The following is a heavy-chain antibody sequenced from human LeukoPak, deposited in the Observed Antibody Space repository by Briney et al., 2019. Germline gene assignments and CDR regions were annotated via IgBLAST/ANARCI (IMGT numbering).Heavy chain of an antibody. CDR2: INAGNGNT. V-gene: IGHV1-3*01. CDR1: GYTFSSYA. CDR3: ARDSAGSGSYYFAVDGFDV. D-gene: IGHD1-26*01. Sequence: GASVKVSCKASGYTFSSYAMHWVRQAPGQRLEWMGWINAGNGNTKYSQKFQGRVTITRDTSASTAYMQLSSLRSEDTAVYYCARDSAGSGSYYFAVDGFDVWGQGKMVTVSS. J-gene: IGHJ3*01.